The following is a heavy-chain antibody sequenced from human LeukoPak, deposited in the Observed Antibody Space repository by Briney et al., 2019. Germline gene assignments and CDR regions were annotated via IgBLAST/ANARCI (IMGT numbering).Heavy chain of an antibody. CDR3: ARVTYGYGMDV. CDR1: GFTFSSYE. D-gene: IGHD3-10*01. Sequence: PGGSLRLSCAASGFTFSSYEMNWVRQAPGKGLECVSYISGSGSTIYYADSVKGRFTISRDNAKNSLYLQMNSLRAEDTAAYYCARVTYGYGMDVWGQGTTVTVSS. J-gene: IGHJ6*02. V-gene: IGHV3-48*03. CDR2: ISGSGSTI.